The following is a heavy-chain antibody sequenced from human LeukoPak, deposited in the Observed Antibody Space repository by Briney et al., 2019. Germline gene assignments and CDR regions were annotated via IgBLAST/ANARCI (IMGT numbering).Heavy chain of an antibody. Sequence: GGSLRLSCAASGFTFSSYAMHWVRQAPGKGLEWVAVISYDGSNKYYADSVKGRFTISRDNSMNTLYLQMNSLRAEDTAVYYCARDGPYSGSPYYGMDVWGQGTTVTVSS. CDR3: ARDGPYSGSPYYGMDV. D-gene: IGHD1-26*01. CDR1: GFTFSSYA. V-gene: IGHV3-30-3*01. J-gene: IGHJ6*02. CDR2: ISYDGSNK.